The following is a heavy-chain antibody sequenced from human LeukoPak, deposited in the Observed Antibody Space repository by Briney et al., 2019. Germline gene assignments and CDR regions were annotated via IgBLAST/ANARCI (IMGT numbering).Heavy chain of an antibody. V-gene: IGHV4-30-2*03. D-gene: IGHD3-10*01. CDR1: GGSISSGGYY. Sequence: PSQTLSLTCTVSGGSISSGGYYWSWIRQPPGKGLEWIGSIYHSGSTYYNPSLKSRVTISVDTSKNQFSLKLSSVTAADTAVYYCARNYGSGSYGYYYYYMDVWGKGTTVTVSS. CDR2: IYHSGST. J-gene: IGHJ6*03. CDR3: ARNYGSGSYGYYYYYMDV.